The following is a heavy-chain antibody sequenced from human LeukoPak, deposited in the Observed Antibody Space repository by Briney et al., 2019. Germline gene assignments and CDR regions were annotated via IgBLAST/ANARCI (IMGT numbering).Heavy chain of an antibody. CDR1: GGTFSSYA. J-gene: IGHJ4*02. D-gene: IGHD3-16*02. V-gene: IGHV1-69*05. CDR3: ARDLIYDYVWGSYRQQLYYFDY. Sequence: GASVKVSCKASGGTFSSYAISWVRQAPGQGLEWMGRIIPIFGTANYAQKFQGRVTITTDESTSTAYMELCSLRSEDTAVYYCARDLIYDYVWGSYRQQLYYFDYWGQGTLVTVSS. CDR2: IIPIFGTA.